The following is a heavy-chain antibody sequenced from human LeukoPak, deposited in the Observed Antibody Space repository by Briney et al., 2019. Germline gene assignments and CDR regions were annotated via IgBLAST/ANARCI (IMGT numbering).Heavy chain of an antibody. CDR2: IKQDGSEK. CDR1: GFTFSSYW. D-gene: IGHD3-22*01. V-gene: IGHV3-7*01. J-gene: IGHJ4*02. CDR3: VRDGDTSGYTN. Sequence: GGSLRLSCAASGFTFSSYWMHWVRQAPGKGLEWVANIKQDGSEKYYVDSVKGRFTISRDNAKNSLYLQMNCLRAEDTAVYSCVRDGDTSGYTNWGQGTLVTVSS.